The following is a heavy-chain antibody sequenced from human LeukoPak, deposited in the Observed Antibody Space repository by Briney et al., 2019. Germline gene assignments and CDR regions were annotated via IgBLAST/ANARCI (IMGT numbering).Heavy chain of an antibody. CDR3: ARNGYSSARKDY. V-gene: IGHV3-21*01. D-gene: IGHD6-19*01. CDR1: GFTFSFYS. J-gene: IGHJ4*02. Sequence: GGSLRLSCAASGFTFSFYSVNWVRQAPGKGLEWVSSISSSSSYIFYADSMKGRFTISRDNAKNSLYLQMNSLRAEDTAMYYCARNGYSSARKDYWGQGTLVTVSS. CDR2: ISSSSSYI.